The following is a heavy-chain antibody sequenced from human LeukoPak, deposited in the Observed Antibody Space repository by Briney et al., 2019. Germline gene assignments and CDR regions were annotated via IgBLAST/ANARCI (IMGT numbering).Heavy chain of an antibody. Sequence: SVKVSCKSSGGTFSSYAISWVRQAPGQGLEWMGGIIPIFGTANYAQKFQGRVTITADESTSTAYMELSSLRSEDTAVYYCARVPEDYYYYYMDVWGKGTTITVSS. CDR1: GGTFSSYA. V-gene: IGHV1-69*13. CDR2: IIPIFGTA. CDR3: ARVPEDYYYYYMDV. J-gene: IGHJ6*03.